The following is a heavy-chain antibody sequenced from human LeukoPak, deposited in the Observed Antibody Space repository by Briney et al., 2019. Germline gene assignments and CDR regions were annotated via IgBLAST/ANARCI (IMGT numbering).Heavy chain of an antibody. V-gene: IGHV3-30*04. CDR3: ARDPVEWELLLDY. CDR2: ISYDGSNK. D-gene: IGHD1-26*01. CDR1: GFTFSSYA. J-gene: IGHJ4*02. Sequence: GGSLRLSCAASGFTFSSYAMHWVRQAPGKGLEWVAVISYDGSNKYYADSVKGRFTISRDNSKNTLYLQMNSLRAEDTAVYCCARDPVEWELLLDYWGQGTLVTVSS.